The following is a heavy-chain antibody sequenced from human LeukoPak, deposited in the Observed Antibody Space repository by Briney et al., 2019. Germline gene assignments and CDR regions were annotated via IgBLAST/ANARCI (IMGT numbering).Heavy chain of an antibody. CDR2: ISGSGGST. CDR1: GFTFSSYA. J-gene: IGHJ5*02. Sequence: GGSLRLSCAASGFTFSSYAMSWVRQAPGKGLEWVSAISGSGGSTYYADSVKGRSTISRDNSKNTLYLQMNSLRAEDTAVYYCAKGGGAYNWFDPWGQGTLVTVSS. D-gene: IGHD3-10*01. CDR3: AKGGGAYNWFDP. V-gene: IGHV3-23*01.